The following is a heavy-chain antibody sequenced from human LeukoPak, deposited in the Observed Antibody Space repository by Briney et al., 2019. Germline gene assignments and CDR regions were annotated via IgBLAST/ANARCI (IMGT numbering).Heavy chain of an antibody. CDR2: IYSGGST. V-gene: IGHV3-53*01. CDR1: GFTVSSNY. J-gene: IGHJ4*02. CDR3: ARAGYYDSSGYSGY. Sequence: PGGSLRLSCAASGFTVSSNYMSWVRQAPGKGLGWVSVIYSGGSTYYADSVKGRFTISRDNSKNTLYLQMNSLRAEDTAVYYCARAGYYDSSGYSGYWGQGTLVTVSS. D-gene: IGHD3-22*01.